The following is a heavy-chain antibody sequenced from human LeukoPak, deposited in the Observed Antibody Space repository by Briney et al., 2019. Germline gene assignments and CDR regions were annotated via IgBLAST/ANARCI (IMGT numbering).Heavy chain of an antibody. CDR2: IKQDGSEK. J-gene: IGHJ3*02. Sequence: GGSLRLSCAASGFTFSNYWMSWVRQAPGKGLEWVANIKQDGSEKYYVDSVKGRFTISRDNAKSSLYLQMDSLRAEDTAVYYCARGEFHLPFDIWGQGTMATLSS. D-gene: IGHD3-10*01. CDR3: ARGEFHLPFDI. V-gene: IGHV3-7*04. CDR1: GFTFSNYW.